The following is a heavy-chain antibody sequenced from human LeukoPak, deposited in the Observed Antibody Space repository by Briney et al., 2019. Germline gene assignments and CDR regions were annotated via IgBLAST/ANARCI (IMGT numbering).Heavy chain of an antibody. CDR3: ARGRYSSGWYGRYFQH. CDR1: GGSFSGYY. V-gene: IGHV4-34*01. Sequence: SETLSLTCAVYGGSFSGYYRSWIRQPPGKGLEWIGVINHSGSTNYNPSLKSRGTISVDTSKNQFSLKLSSVTAADTAVYYCARGRYSSGWYGRYFQHWGQGTLVTVSS. CDR2: INHSGST. J-gene: IGHJ1*01. D-gene: IGHD6-19*01.